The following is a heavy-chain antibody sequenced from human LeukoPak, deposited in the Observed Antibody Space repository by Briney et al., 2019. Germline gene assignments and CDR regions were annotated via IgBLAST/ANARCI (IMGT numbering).Heavy chain of an antibody. CDR1: GCTFTSYG. Sequence: ASVKVSCKASGCTFTSYGISWVRQAPGQGLDWMGWISAYNGNTNYAQKLQGRVTMTTDTSTSTAYMELRSLRSDDTAVYYCAREKVTYYYYYGMDVWGQGTTVTVSS. CDR2: ISAYNGNT. D-gene: IGHD4-23*01. CDR3: AREKVTYYYYYGMDV. V-gene: IGHV1-18*01. J-gene: IGHJ6*02.